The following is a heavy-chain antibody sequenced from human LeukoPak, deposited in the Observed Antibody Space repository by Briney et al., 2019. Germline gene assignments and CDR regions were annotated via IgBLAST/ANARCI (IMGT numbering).Heavy chain of an antibody. D-gene: IGHD3-10*01. V-gene: IGHV4-61*01. CDR1: GGSVSSGSYY. CDR3: AGSYYYGSGSYSR. Sequence: PSETLSLTCTVSGGSVSSGSYYWSWIRQPPGKGLEWIGYIYYSGSTNYNPSLKSRVTISVDTSKNQFSLKLSSVTAADTAVYYCAGSYYYGSGSYSRWGQGTLVTVSS. CDR2: IYYSGST. J-gene: IGHJ4*02.